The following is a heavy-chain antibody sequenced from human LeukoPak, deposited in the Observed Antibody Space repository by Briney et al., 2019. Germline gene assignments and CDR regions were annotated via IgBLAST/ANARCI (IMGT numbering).Heavy chain of an antibody. CDR3: ARDDSYGYKSGDY. Sequence: GGSLRLSCAASRFTFSTYAMHWVRQAPGKGLEWVAVISYDGSNKYYADSVKGRFTISRDNSKNTLYLQMNSLRAEDTAVYYCARDDSYGYKSGDYWGQGTLVTVSS. CDR1: RFTFSTYA. J-gene: IGHJ4*02. D-gene: IGHD5-18*01. V-gene: IGHV3-30*04. CDR2: ISYDGSNK.